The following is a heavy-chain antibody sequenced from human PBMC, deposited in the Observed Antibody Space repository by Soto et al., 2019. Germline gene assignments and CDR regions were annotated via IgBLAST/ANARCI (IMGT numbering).Heavy chain of an antibody. CDR2: ISYDGSNK. V-gene: IGHV3-30*18. CDR3: AKVPTAMVYFDY. CDR1: GFTFSSYG. Sequence: LRLSCAASGFTFSSYGMHWVRQAPGKGLEWVAVISYDGSNKYYADSVKGRFTISRDNSKDTLYLQMNSLRAEDTAVYYCAKVPTAMVYFDYWGQGTLVTVSS. D-gene: IGHD5-18*01. J-gene: IGHJ4*02.